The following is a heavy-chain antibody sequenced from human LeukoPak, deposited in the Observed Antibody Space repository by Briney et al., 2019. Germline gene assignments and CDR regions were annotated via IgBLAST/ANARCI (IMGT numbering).Heavy chain of an antibody. CDR1: GFTFSSYA. CDR3: ARDREDILTGYAFDI. Sequence: GGSLRLSCAASGFTFSSYAMHWVRQAPGKGLEYVSAISSNGGSTYYANSVKGRFTISRDNSKNTLYLQMGSLRAEDMAVYYCARDREDILTGYAFDIWGQGTMVTVSS. V-gene: IGHV3-64*01. CDR2: ISSNGGST. J-gene: IGHJ3*02. D-gene: IGHD3-9*01.